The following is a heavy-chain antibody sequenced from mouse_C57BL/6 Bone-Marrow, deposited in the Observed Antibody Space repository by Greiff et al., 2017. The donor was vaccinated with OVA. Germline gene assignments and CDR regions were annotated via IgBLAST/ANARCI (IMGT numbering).Heavy chain of an antibody. CDR3: ARRSNYYGSCPYYFDY. CDR2: NYPGDGDT. V-gene: IGHV1-82*01. J-gene: IGHJ2*01. CDR1: GYAFSSSW. D-gene: IGHD1-1*01. Sequence: QLKQSGPELVKPGASVKISCKASGYAFSSSWMNWVKQRPGKGLEWIGRNYPGDGDTTYNGKFKGKATLTADKSSITAFMQLSSLTSEDSAVYFCARRSNYYGSCPYYFDYWGQGTTLTVSS.